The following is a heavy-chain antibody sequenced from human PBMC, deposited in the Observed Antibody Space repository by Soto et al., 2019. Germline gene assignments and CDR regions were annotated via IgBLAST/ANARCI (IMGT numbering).Heavy chain of an antibody. Sequence: QVQLQQWGAGLLKPSETLSLTCTVSGGSFSGYYWSWIRQPPGKGLEWIGEINQSGSTNYNPSLKGRVITSVDTSKNQFSLILSSVTAADTAVYYCARYSTAQWELGFMAFDIWGQGTMVTVSS. D-gene: IGHD1-26*01. J-gene: IGHJ3*02. CDR2: INQSGST. CDR1: GGSFSGYY. CDR3: ARYSTAQWELGFMAFDI. V-gene: IGHV4-34*01.